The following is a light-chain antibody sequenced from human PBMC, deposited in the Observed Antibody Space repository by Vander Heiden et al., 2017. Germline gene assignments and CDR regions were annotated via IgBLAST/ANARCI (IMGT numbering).Light chain of an antibody. CDR2: GAS. J-gene: IGKJ1*01. Sequence: EVVLPQSPGTLSLSPGERATLSCRASQTISSAYLAWYRQKPGQAPRLLIYGASSRATGIPDRFTGSGSGTDFTLTISRLEPEDFAVYFCQHYDSAPPWTFGQGTTVEIK. V-gene: IGKV3-20*01. CDR1: QTISSAY. CDR3: QHYDSAPPWT.